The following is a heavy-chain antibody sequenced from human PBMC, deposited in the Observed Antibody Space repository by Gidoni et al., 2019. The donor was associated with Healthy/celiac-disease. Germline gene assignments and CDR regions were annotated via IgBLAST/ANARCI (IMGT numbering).Heavy chain of an antibody. CDR3: ARGWFTLVVPAAIRGNWFDP. D-gene: IGHD2-2*02. Sequence: QVQLQQWGAGLLKPSETLSLTCAVYGGSFSGYYWSWIRQPPGKGLEWIGEINHSGSTNYNPSLKSRVTISVDTSKNQFSLKLSSVTAADTAVYYCARGWFTLVVPAAIRGNWFDPWGQGTLVTVSS. J-gene: IGHJ5*02. CDR2: INHSGST. CDR1: GGSFSGYY. V-gene: IGHV4-34*01.